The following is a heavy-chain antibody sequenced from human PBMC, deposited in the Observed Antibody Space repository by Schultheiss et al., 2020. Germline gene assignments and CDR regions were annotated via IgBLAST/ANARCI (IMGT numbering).Heavy chain of an antibody. Sequence: ASVKVSCKASGYTFTGYYMHWVRQAPGQGLEWMGRINPNSGGTNYAQKFQGRVTMTRDTSISTAYMELSRLRSDDTAVYYCAKGSTDWTMYWYFDLWGRGTLVTVSS. V-gene: IGHV1-2*06. D-gene: IGHD3/OR15-3a*01. CDR1: GYTFTGYY. CDR2: INPNSGGT. CDR3: AKGSTDWTMYWYFDL. J-gene: IGHJ2*01.